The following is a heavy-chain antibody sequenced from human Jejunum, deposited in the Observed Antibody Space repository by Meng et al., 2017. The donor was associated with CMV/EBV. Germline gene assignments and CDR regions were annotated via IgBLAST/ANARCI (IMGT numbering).Heavy chain of an antibody. Sequence: CGFTFGTYPMAWVRQAPGKGLGWVSGITDSGGSTNYADSVKGRFTISRDNSKNMLYLQMNSLRAEDTAVYYCAKGRAGSTSCFDYWGQGTLVTVSS. J-gene: IGHJ4*02. CDR2: ITDSGGST. CDR3: AKGRAGSTSCFDY. D-gene: IGHD2-2*01. V-gene: IGHV3-23*01. CDR1: GFTFGTYP.